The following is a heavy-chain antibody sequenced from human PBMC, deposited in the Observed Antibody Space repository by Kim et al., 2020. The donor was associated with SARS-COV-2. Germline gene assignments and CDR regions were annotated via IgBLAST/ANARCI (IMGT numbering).Heavy chain of an antibody. CDR1: GFTFSSYD. CDR3: ARTGSSSSRVKDWYFDL. D-gene: IGHD6-6*01. J-gene: IGHJ2*01. CDR2: IGTAGDT. Sequence: GGSLRLSCAASGFTFSSYDMHWVRQATGKGLEWVSAIGTAGDTYYPGSVKGRFTISRENAKNSLYLQMNSLRAGDTAVYYCARTGSSSSRVKDWYFDLWGRGTLVTVSS. V-gene: IGHV3-13*01.